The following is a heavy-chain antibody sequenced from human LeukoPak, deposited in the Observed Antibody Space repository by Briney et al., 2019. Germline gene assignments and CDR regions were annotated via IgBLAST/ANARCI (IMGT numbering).Heavy chain of an antibody. CDR1: GYSFTGYY. J-gene: IGHJ3*02. V-gene: IGHV1-69*02. Sequence: SVKVSCKASGYSFTGYYMHWVRHAPGQGREWVGRIITILGIAYYAQKFQGRVTITADKSTSTAYMELSSLRSEDTAVYYCARWTGRDSSGLLPGAFDIWGQGTMVTVSS. D-gene: IGHD3-22*01. CDR3: ARWTGRDSSGLLPGAFDI. CDR2: IITILGIA.